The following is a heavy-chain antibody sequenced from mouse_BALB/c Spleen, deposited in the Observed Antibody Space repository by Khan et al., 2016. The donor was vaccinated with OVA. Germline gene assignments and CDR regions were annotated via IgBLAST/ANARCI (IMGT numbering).Heavy chain of an antibody. J-gene: IGHJ3*01. CDR1: GYTFTSYT. CDR3: GRDGAYHRNDGWFAY. V-gene: IGHV1-4*01. Sequence: LQESGAELARPGASVKMSCKASGYTFTSYTIHWIKERPGQGLEWIGYINPSNGYTNYNQKFKDKATLTTDKSSTTAYLQLSSLTSDDSAVYNCGRDGAYHRNDGWFAYWGQGTLVTVSA. CDR2: INPSNGYT. D-gene: IGHD2-14*01.